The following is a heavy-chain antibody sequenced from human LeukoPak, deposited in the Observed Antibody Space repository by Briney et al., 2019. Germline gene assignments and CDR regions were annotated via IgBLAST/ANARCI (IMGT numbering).Heavy chain of an antibody. Sequence: PGGSLRLSCVVSGFSLSNYAMTWVRQAPGKGLEWVSYINERGTNTAYADSVKGRFTISRDTSLNILYLQMNNLRAEDTAVYFCAKRGVVIRGLLVIGYHQEAYHYDFWGQGVMVTVSS. CDR1: GFSLSNYA. CDR2: INERGTNT. D-gene: IGHD3-10*01. CDR3: AKRGVVIRGLLVIGYHQEAYHYDF. V-gene: IGHV3-23*01. J-gene: IGHJ4*02.